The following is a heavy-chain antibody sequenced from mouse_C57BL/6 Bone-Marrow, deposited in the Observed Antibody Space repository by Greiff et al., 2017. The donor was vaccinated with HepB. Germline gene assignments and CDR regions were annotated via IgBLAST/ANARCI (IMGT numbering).Heavy chain of an antibody. V-gene: IGHV3-6*01. J-gene: IGHJ1*03. D-gene: IGHD1-1*01. CDR1: GYSITSGYY. CDR2: ISYDGSN. Sequence: EVQRVESGPGLVKPSQSLSLTCSVTGYSITSGYYWNWIRQFPGNKLEWLGYISYDGSNNYNPSLKNRISITRDTSKNQFFLKLNSVTTEDTATYYCARKFCPLYYGSSYGYFDVWGTVTTVTVSS. CDR3: ARKFCPLYYGSSYGYFDV.